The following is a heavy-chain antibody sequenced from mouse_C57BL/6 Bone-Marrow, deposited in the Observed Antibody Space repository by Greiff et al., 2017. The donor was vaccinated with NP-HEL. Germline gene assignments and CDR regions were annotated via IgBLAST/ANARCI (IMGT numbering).Heavy chain of an antibody. V-gene: IGHV1-69*01. CDR2: IDPSDSYT. Sequence: QVQLQQPGAELVMPGASVKLSCKASGYTFTSYWMHWVKQRPGQGLEWIGEIDPSDSYTNYNQKFKGKSTLTVDKSSSTAYMPLSSLTSEDSSVYYCAREEFYYDYVLFAYWGQGTLVTVSA. CDR3: AREEFYYDYVLFAY. D-gene: IGHD2-4*01. CDR1: GYTFTSYW. J-gene: IGHJ3*01.